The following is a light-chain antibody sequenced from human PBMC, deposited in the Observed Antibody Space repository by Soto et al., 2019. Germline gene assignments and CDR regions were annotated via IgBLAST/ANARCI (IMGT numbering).Light chain of an antibody. CDR3: QQFNIYSPWT. J-gene: IGKJ1*01. CDR1: QSISSW. V-gene: IGKV1-5*03. CDR2: KAS. Sequence: DIQMTQSPSTLSASVGDRVTITCRASQSISSWFAWYQQKPGKAPKLLIYKASTLESGVPSRFSGSGSGTEFTLTISSLQPDDFATYYCQQFNIYSPWTFGQGTKVEIK.